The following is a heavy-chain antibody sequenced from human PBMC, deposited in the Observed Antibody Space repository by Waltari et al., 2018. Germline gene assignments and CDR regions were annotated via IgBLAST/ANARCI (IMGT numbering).Heavy chain of an antibody. CDR2: LNPNSGET. J-gene: IGHJ6*03. CDR3: ARGDFRLSYYYMDV. D-gene: IGHD3-3*01. Sequence: QVQLVQSGAEVKKPGASVKVSCKASGYTFTGYYIHWVRQAPGQGLEWMGCLNPNSGETNYAQKFQGRVTMTRDPSTTTAYMELSRLTSDDTAVFYCARGDFRLSYYYMDVWGKGTTVTVSS. CDR1: GYTFTGYY. V-gene: IGHV1-2*02.